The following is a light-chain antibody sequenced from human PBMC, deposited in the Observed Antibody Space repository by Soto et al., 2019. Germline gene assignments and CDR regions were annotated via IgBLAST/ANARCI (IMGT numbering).Light chain of an antibody. Sequence: DVQMTQSPSSLSASVGDRVTITCRASQNIDIYLNWYQQKPGRPPTLLIYTTSRLQSGVPIRFSGSGSGTDFTLTISNLQPEDFATYYCQQLRMYPSTFGGGTKVEIK. CDR3: QQLRMYPST. J-gene: IGKJ4*01. CDR1: QNIDIY. V-gene: IGKV1-39*01. CDR2: TTS.